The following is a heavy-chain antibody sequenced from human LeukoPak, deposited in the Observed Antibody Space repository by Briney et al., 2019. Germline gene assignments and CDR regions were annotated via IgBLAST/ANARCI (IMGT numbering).Heavy chain of an antibody. V-gene: IGHV1-69*13. J-gene: IGHJ4*02. Sequence: SVKVSCKASGGTFSSYAISWVRQAPGQGLEWMGGIIPIFGTANYAQKFQGRVTITADESTSTAYMELSSLRSEDTAVYYCASFPRFDYDSWSGYSYWGQGTLVTVSS. D-gene: IGHD3-3*01. CDR3: ASFPRFDYDSWSGYSY. CDR1: GGTFSSYA. CDR2: IIPIFGTA.